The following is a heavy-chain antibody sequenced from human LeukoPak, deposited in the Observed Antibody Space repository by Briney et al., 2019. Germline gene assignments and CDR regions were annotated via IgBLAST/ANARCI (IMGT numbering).Heavy chain of an antibody. J-gene: IGHJ5*02. CDR2: INPNSGGT. CDR1: GYTFTGYY. CDR3: AREKIVGVNNWFDP. V-gene: IGHV1-2*02. D-gene: IGHD1-26*01. Sequence: GASVKVSCKASGYTFTGYYMHWVRQAPGQGLEWMGWINPNSGGTNYAQKFQGRVTMTRDTSISTAYMELSRLRSDDTAVYYCAREKIVGVNNWFDPWGQGTLVPVSS.